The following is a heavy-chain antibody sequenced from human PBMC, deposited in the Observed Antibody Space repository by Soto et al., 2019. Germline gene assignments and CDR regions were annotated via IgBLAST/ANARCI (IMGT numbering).Heavy chain of an antibody. CDR2: INPNSGGT. J-gene: IGHJ5*02. V-gene: IGHV1-2*04. CDR3: AREVYYYGSGSYSRIRHQDPTWFDP. CDR1: GYTFTGYY. Sequence: ASVKVSCRASGYTFTGYYMHWVRQAPGQGLEWMGWINPNSGGTNYAQKFQGWVTMTRDTSISTAYMELSRLRSDDTAVYYCAREVYYYGSGSYSRIRHQDPTWFDPWGQGTLVTVSP. D-gene: IGHD3-10*01.